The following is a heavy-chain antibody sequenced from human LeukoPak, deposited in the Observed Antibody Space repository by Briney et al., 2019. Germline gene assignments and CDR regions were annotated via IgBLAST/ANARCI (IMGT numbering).Heavy chain of an antibody. D-gene: IGHD6-13*01. J-gene: IGHJ4*02. CDR2: IYYSGST. Sequence: PSETLSLTRTVSGGSISSYYWSWIRQPPGKGLEWIGYIYYSGSTNYNPSLKSRVTISVDTSKNQFSLKLSSVTAADTAVYYCARGRQQLALFDYWGQGTLVTVSS. CDR3: ARGRQQLALFDY. CDR1: GGSISSYY. V-gene: IGHV4-59*01.